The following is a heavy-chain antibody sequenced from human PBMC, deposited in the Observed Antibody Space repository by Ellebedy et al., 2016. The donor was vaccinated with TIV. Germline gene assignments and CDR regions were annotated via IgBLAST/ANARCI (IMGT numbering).Heavy chain of an antibody. D-gene: IGHD5-18*01. Sequence: GESLKISCAASGFTFSNHWMHWVRQAPGKGLVWVSRIDTDGSSTSYADSVKGRFTISRDNSKNTLNLQMSSLRAEDTAVYFCARDTAMDYWGQGTLVTVSS. J-gene: IGHJ4*02. CDR3: ARDTAMDY. V-gene: IGHV3-74*01. CDR2: IDTDGSST. CDR1: GFTFSNHW.